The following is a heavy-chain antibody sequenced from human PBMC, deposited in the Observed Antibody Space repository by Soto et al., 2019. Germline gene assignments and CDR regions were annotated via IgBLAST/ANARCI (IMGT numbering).Heavy chain of an antibody. J-gene: IGHJ4*02. CDR1: GFPFINYA. D-gene: IGHD3-10*01. V-gene: IGHV3-23*01. CDR3: AKEGVRDSSISLYFFNQ. Sequence: EVQLLDSGGGSVQPGGSLRLSCAASGFPFINYAMHWVRQAPGKGLEWVSAISGSGGRTYYGDSVKGRFTISRDNSKDTLYLHMNRLTAEETAVYFCAKEGVRDSSISLYFFNQWGQGTLVTVSS. CDR2: ISGSGGRT.